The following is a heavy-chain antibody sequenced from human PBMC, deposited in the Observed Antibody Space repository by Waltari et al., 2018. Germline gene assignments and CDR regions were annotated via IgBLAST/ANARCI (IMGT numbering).Heavy chain of an antibody. J-gene: IGHJ5*02. Sequence: WWVCGRPPPGKGLQLLGQVHGSGRTNYSPSFASRVTMSLDTSTYHFALKVTSATAADTALYFCARDRRRGLYLATCGRGTLVTVSP. CDR1: W. CDR2: VHGSGRT. CDR3: ARDRRRGLYLAT. V-gene: IGHV4-4*01.